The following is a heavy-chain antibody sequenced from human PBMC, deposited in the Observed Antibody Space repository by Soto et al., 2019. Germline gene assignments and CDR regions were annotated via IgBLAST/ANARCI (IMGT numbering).Heavy chain of an antibody. Sequence: ASVKVSCKASGYTFTNYCISWVRQAPVQGLEGMGWVSGYNGKTNYAQKLRGRVTMTTDTSTSTAYMELRTLRSDDTAVYYCARDEGSHGFDSWGQGTLVTVSS. V-gene: IGHV1-18*04. CDR2: VSGYNGKT. CDR1: GYTFTNYC. D-gene: IGHD6-19*01. CDR3: ARDEGSHGFDS. J-gene: IGHJ4*02.